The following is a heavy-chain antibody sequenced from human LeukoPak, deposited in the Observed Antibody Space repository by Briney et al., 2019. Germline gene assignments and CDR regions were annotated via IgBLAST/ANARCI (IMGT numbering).Heavy chain of an antibody. Sequence: GGSLRLSCATSGFTFSSSAMGWVRQPPGKGLAWVSTISGSGGGTYYADSVKGRFTISRDNSKNTLHLQMNSLRAEDTAVYYCAKEGASDSWGQGTLVTVSS. J-gene: IGHJ4*02. V-gene: IGHV3-23*01. CDR3: AKEGASDS. CDR1: GFTFSSSA. CDR2: ISGSGGGT.